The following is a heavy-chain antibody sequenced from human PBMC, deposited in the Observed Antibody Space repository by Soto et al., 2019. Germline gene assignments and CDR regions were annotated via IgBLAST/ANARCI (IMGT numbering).Heavy chain of an antibody. CDR1: GFTFSNAR. J-gene: IGHJ4*02. CDR3: TTAPPRGPDY. Sequence: EVQLVESGGGLVKPGESLRLSCAASGFTFSNARMNWVRQAPGKGLEWVGHIRSETDGGTIVYPAPVKGRFIISRDDSRNTLYLQMNNLKTEDTAVYYCTTAPPRGPDYWGQGTLVTVSS. D-gene: IGHD5-12*01. V-gene: IGHV3-15*01. CDR2: IRSETDGGTI.